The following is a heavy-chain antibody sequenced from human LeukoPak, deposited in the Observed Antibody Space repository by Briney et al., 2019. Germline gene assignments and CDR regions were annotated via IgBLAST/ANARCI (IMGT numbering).Heavy chain of an antibody. CDR3: ARGSKYSVVPAAIIGSSWWPMGY. CDR1: GYTFTSYA. CDR2: INAGNGNT. Sequence: GASVKVSCKASGYTFTSYAMHWVRQAPGQRLEWMGWINAGNGNTKYSQKFQGRVTITRDTSASTAYMELSSLRSEDTAVYYCARGSKYSVVPAAIIGSSWWPMGYWGQGTLVTVSS. V-gene: IGHV1-3*01. D-gene: IGHD2-2*01. J-gene: IGHJ4*02.